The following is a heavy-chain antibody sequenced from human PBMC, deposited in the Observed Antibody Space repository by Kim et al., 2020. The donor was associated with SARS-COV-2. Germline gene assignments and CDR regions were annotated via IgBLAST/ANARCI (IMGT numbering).Heavy chain of an antibody. D-gene: IGHD3-3*01. J-gene: IGHJ6*02. CDR1: GYTFTSYG. CDR3: ARDSSMNDFWSGYSLNYYYYGMDV. V-gene: IGHV1-18*01. CDR2: ISAYNGNT. Sequence: ASVKVSCKASGYTFTSYGISWVRQAPGQGLEWMGWISAYNGNTNYAQKLQGRVTMTTDTSTSTAYMELRSLRSDDTAVYYCARDSSMNDFWSGYSLNYYYYGMDVWGQGTTVTVSS.